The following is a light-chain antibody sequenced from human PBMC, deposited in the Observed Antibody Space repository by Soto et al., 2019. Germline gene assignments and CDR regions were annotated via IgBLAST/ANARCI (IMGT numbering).Light chain of an antibody. CDR2: GVT. V-gene: IGLV2-14*01. Sequence: QAVVTQPASVSGSPGQSITISCTGTSSDVGGYNYVSWYQQHPGKAPKLMIYGVTNRPSGVSNRFSGSKSGNTASLTISGLQADDEADYYCSSYTSSSTPNWVFGGGTKLTVL. CDR3: SSYTSSSTPNWV. CDR1: SSDVGGYNY. J-gene: IGLJ3*02.